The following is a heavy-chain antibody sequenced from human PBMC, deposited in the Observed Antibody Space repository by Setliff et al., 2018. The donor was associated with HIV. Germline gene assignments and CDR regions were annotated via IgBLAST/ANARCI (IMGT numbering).Heavy chain of an antibody. V-gene: IGHV4-4*02. CDR2: IYHSGST. J-gene: IGHJ5*01. CDR1: GGSISSDNW. Sequence: ASETLSLTCAVSGGSISSDNWWTWLRQPPGKGLEWLGEIYHSGSTNYNPSLKSRVTISIDKSKSQFSLKLSSVTVADTAVYYCARRVGIASVEPAAIRGFDSWGQGTLVTVSS. D-gene: IGHD2-2*01. CDR3: ARRVGIASVEPAAIRGFDS.